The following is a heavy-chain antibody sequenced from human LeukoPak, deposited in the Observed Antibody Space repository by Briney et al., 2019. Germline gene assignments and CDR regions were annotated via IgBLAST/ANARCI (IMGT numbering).Heavy chain of an antibody. CDR1: GYTFTSYY. J-gene: IGHJ4*02. Sequence: GASVKVSCKASGYTFTSYYMHWVRQAPGQGLEWMGIDNPSSGTTSYAQKFQGRVTMTRDTSTSTVYMELSSLTSEDTAVYYCARDRGLLYGSSGCLDSWGQGTLVTVSS. CDR2: DNPSSGTT. V-gene: IGHV1-46*01. CDR3: ARDRGLLYGSSGCLDS. D-gene: IGHD6-19*01.